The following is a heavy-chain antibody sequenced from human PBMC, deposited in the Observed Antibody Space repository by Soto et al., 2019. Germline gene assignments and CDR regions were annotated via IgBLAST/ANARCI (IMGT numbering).Heavy chain of an antibody. D-gene: IGHD1-26*01. V-gene: IGHV3-30*18. CDR3: AKARESEWYGWEPGLYYYGLEV. Sequence: GGSLRLSCAASGFTFINYGIHWVRQAPGKGLEWLAVISYDGSNKFYADSVKGRFTFSRDNSINTVYLQMNRLRIEDTAVYHCAKARESEWYGWEPGLYYYGLEVWGPGTTVTVS. CDR1: GFTFINYG. J-gene: IGHJ6*02. CDR2: ISYDGSNK.